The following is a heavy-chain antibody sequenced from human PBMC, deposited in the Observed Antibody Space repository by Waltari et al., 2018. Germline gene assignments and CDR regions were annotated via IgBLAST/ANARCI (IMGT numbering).Heavy chain of an antibody. CDR2: INHSGST. CDR1: GGSFSGYY. Sequence: QVQLQQWGAGLLKPSETLSLTCAVYGGSFSGYYWSWIRQPPGKGLEWIGEINHSGSTNYNPSLKSRVTISVDTSKNQFSLKLSSVTAADTAVYYCVRGRGRRYDSSGYLGVWGKGTTVTVSS. D-gene: IGHD3-22*01. V-gene: IGHV4-34*01. J-gene: IGHJ6*03. CDR3: VRGRGRRYDSSGYLGV.